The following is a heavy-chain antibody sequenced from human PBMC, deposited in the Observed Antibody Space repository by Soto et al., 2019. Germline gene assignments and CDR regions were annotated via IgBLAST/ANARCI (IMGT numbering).Heavy chain of an antibody. CDR3: ATDRTYYDSSGYFRTAHLFDY. Sequence: ASVKVSCKVSGYTLTELSMHWVRQAPGKGLEWMGGFDPEDGETIYAQKFQGRVTMTEDTSTDTAYMELSSLRSEDTAVYYCATDRTYYDSSGYFRTAHLFDYWGQGTLVTVSS. D-gene: IGHD3-22*01. J-gene: IGHJ4*02. CDR1: GYTLTELS. V-gene: IGHV1-24*01. CDR2: FDPEDGET.